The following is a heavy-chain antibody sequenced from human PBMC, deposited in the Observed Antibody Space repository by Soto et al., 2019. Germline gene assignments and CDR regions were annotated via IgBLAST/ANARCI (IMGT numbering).Heavy chain of an antibody. V-gene: IGHV1-69*01. D-gene: IGHD2-21*01. CDR2: IIPLFGTA. J-gene: IGHJ3*02. Sequence: QVQLVQSGAEVKKPGSSVKFSFKASGGTFSSYAISWVRQAPGQGLEWMGGIIPLFGTANDAQKFHSRGTYTADECPSTAYMRLSSPRSEDTALYYCAGDWLSGGGDPFDAFDIWGQGPMVTVSS. CDR3: AGDWLSGGGDPFDAFDI. CDR1: GGTFSSYA.